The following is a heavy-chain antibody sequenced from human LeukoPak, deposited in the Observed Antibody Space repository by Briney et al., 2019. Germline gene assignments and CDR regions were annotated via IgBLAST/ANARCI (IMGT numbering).Heavy chain of an antibody. CDR1: GFTFSSYA. Sequence: GVSLRLSCAASGFTFSSYAMSWVRQAPGKGLEWVSAISGSGGSTYYADSVKGRFTISRDNSKNTLYLQMNSLRAEDTAVYYCAKRSSSSYYYYYGMDVWGQGTTVTVSS. J-gene: IGHJ6*02. CDR2: ISGSGGST. CDR3: AKRSSSSYYYYYGMDV. D-gene: IGHD6-6*01. V-gene: IGHV3-23*01.